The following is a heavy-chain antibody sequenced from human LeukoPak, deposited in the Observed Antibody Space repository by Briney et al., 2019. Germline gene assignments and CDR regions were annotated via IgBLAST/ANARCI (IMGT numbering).Heavy chain of an antibody. CDR2: ISAYNGNT. Sequence: GASVKVSCKASGYTFTSYGISWVRQAPGQGLEWMGWISAYNGNTNYAQKLQGRVTMTTDTSTSTAYMELRSLRSDDTAVYYCARSGAVDFWSGYPRVYFDYWGQGTLVTVSS. J-gene: IGHJ4*02. CDR3: ARSGAVDFWSGYPRVYFDY. CDR1: GYTFTSYG. V-gene: IGHV1-18*01. D-gene: IGHD3-3*01.